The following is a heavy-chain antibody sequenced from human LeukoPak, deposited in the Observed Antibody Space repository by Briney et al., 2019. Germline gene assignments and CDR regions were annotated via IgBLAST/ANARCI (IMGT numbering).Heavy chain of an antibody. CDR2: VHYSGST. Sequence: SETLSLTCTVSGDSINNYYWSWIRQPPGRGLEWIGYVHYSGSTNYNPSLKSRVTISVDTSKKHFSLKLNSVTAADTAVYYCARRGWLDAFDIWGQGRMVAVSS. CDR1: GDSINNYY. D-gene: IGHD6-19*01. CDR3: ARRGWLDAFDI. V-gene: IGHV4-59*08. J-gene: IGHJ3*02.